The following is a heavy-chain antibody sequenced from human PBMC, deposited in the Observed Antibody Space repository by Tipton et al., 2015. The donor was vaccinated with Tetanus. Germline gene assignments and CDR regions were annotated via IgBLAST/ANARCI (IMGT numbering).Heavy chain of an antibody. CDR1: GFTFSSYW. V-gene: IGHV3-7*01. Sequence: SLRLSCAPSGFTFSSYWMSWVRQAPGKGLEWVANIKQDGSEKYYVDSVKGRFTISRDNAKNSLYLQMNSLRAEDTAVYYCARNPTPYIAAAGTGWFDPWGQGTLVTVSS. CDR3: ARNPTPYIAAAGTGWFDP. CDR2: IKQDGSEK. D-gene: IGHD6-13*01. J-gene: IGHJ5*02.